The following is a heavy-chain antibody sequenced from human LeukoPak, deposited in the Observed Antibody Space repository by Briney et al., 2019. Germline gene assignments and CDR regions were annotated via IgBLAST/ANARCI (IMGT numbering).Heavy chain of an antibody. CDR2: IYYSGST. CDR1: GGSISSSSYY. Sequence: PSETLSLTCTVSGGSISSSSYYWGWIRQPPGKGLEWIGSIYYSGSTYYNPSLKSRVTISVDTSKNQFSLKLSSVTAADTAVYYCARTEKLPTPGWRPTNYFDYWGQGTLVTVSS. J-gene: IGHJ4*02. V-gene: IGHV4-39*07. CDR3: ARTEKLPTPGWRPTNYFDY. D-gene: IGHD5-24*01.